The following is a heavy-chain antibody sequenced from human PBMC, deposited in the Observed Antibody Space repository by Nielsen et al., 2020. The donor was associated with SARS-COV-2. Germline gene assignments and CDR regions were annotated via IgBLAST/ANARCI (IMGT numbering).Heavy chain of an antibody. D-gene: IGHD5-18*01. CDR2: ISAYNGNT. V-gene: IGHV1-18*01. Sequence: ASVKVSCKASGYTFTSYDINWVRQAPGQGLEWMGWISAYNGNTNYAQKLQGRVTMTTDTSTSTAYMELRSLRSDDTAVYYCARVRYSYGPLGYWGRGTLVTVSS. J-gene: IGHJ4*02. CDR1: GYTFTSYD. CDR3: ARVRYSYGPLGY.